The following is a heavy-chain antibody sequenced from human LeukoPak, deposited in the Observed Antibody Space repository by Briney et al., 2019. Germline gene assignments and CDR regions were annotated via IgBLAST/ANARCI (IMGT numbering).Heavy chain of an antibody. D-gene: IGHD5-12*01. CDR3: ARGESGYDLAEYFQH. CDR2: IIPIFGTA. CDR1: GGTFSSYA. J-gene: IGHJ1*01. V-gene: IGHV1-69*05. Sequence: ASVKVSCKASGGTFSSYAISWVRQAPGQGLEWMGGIIPIFGTANYAQKFQGRVTITTDESTSTAYMELSSLRSEDTAVYYCARGESGYDLAEYFQHWGQGTLVTVSS.